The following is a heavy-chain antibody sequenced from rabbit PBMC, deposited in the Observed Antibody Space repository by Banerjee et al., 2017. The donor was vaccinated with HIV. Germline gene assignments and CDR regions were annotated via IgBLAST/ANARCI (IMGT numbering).Heavy chain of an antibody. Sequence: QEELEESGGGLVKPEGSLTLTCKASGFSFSDRDVMCWVRQAPGKGLEWIACIDTNDGDTDYANWPKGRFTISKTSSTTVTLQMTSLTAADTATYFCARDTSSSFSSYGMDLWGPGTLVTVS. J-gene: IGHJ6*01. V-gene: IGHV1S45*01. D-gene: IGHD1-1*01. CDR2: IDTNDGDT. CDR1: GFSFSDRDV. CDR3: ARDTSSSFSSYGMDL.